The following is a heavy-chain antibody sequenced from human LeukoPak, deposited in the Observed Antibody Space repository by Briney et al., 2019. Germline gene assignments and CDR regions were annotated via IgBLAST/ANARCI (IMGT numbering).Heavy chain of an antibody. CDR1: GFTFSSYA. V-gene: IGHV3-23*01. CDR2: ISANGVGT. J-gene: IGHJ5*02. CDR3: AKDTMVRGVIDNWFDP. Sequence: TGGSLRLSCAGSGFTFSSYAMSWVRQAPGKGLEWVSSISANGVGTYYADSVKGRFTISRDNSKNTLYLQMNSLRAEDTAVYYCAKDTMVRGVIDNWFDPWGQGTLVTVSS. D-gene: IGHD3-10*01.